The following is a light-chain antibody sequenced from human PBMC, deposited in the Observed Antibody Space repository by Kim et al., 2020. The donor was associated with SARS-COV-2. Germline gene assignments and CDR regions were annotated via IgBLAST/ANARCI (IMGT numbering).Light chain of an antibody. V-gene: IGLV3-9*01. CDR2: RDN. Sequence: SLALGQTAKITCAGNNIGSKNVHWYRQKPGQAPVVVIYRDNDRPSGIPERFSGSNSGNTATLTISRAQAGDEADYYCQVWDSGPYVFGTGTKVTVL. CDR1: NIGSKN. J-gene: IGLJ1*01. CDR3: QVWDSGPYV.